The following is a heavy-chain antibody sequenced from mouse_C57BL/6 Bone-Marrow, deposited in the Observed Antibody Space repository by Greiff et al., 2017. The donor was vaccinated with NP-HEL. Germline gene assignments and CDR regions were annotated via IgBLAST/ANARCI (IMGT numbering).Heavy chain of an antibody. CDR2: ISHGGSYT. V-gene: IGHV5-4*03. CDR1: GFTFSSYA. CDR3: ARRTAGYAMDY. Sequence: EVKLMESGGGLVKPGGSLKLSCAASGFTFSSYAMSWVRQTPGKRLEWVAAISHGGSYTYYPDNVKGPFTISRDNAKNNLYLQMRHLKSEDTAMYYCARRTAGYAMDYWGQGTSVTVSS. J-gene: IGHJ4*01.